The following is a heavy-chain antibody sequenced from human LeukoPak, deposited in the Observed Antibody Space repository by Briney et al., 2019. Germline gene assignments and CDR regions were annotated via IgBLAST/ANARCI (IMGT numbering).Heavy chain of an antibody. CDR2: INPSGGNT. V-gene: IGHV1-46*01. CDR1: GGTFSSYT. D-gene: IGHD3-3*01. J-gene: IGHJ3*02. Sequence: VASVKVSCKASGGTFSSYTISWVRQAPGQGLEWMGIINPSGGNTNYAQKFQGRVTMTRDTSTSTVYMELSSLTSEDTAVYYCARGDHVRIYAESAFDIWGQGTMVTVSS. CDR3: ARGDHVRIYAESAFDI.